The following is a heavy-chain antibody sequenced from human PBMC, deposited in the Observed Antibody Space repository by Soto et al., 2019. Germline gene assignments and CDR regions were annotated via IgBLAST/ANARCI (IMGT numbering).Heavy chain of an antibody. Sequence: QVQLQESGPGLVKPSETLSLTCTVSVGSVSSGSYYWSWIRQPPGKGLEWIGYIYYRGSTNYNPSLKSRATXSXXTSKNQFSPKLSSVTAADTAVYYCARGWEHYYFDYWGQGTLVTVSS. CDR2: IYYRGST. CDR1: VGSVSSGSYY. V-gene: IGHV4-61*01. D-gene: IGHD1-26*01. J-gene: IGHJ4*02. CDR3: ARGWEHYYFDY.